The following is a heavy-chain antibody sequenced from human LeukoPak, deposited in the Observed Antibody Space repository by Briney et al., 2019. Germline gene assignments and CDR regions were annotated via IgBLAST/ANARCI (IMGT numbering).Heavy chain of an antibody. V-gene: IGHV3-48*03. J-gene: IGHJ4*02. CDR1: GFTFSSYE. CDR2: ISSSGGTI. Sequence: GGSLRLSCAASGFTFSSYEMNWVRQAPGKGLEWVSYISSSGGTIYYADSVKGRFTISRDNAKNSLYLQMNSLRAEDTAVYYCARVRDYDFWSGYSFDYWGQGTLVTVSS. D-gene: IGHD3-3*01. CDR3: ARVRDYDFWSGYSFDY.